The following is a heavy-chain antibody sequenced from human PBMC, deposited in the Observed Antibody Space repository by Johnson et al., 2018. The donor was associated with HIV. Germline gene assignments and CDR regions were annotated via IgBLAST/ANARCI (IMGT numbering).Heavy chain of an antibody. V-gene: IGHV3-23*04. Sequence: VQLVESGGGVVQPGGSLRLSCAASGFTFSSYAMSWVRQAPGKGLEWVSSISGSGGTTYYADSVKGRFTISRDNSKNTLSLQMISLRAEDTAMYYCAKARSLLDYGGFDAFDIWGQGTLVIVSS. CDR2: ISGSGGTT. CDR1: GFTFSSYA. CDR3: AKARSLLDYGGFDAFDI. J-gene: IGHJ3*02. D-gene: IGHD4-23*01.